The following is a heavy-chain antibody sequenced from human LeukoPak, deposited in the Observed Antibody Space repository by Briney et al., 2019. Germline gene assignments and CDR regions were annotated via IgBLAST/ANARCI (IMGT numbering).Heavy chain of an antibody. V-gene: IGHV4-30-4*01. CDR2: IYYSGST. J-gene: IGHJ4*02. CDR3: ARRMVGGGNSEFDY. CDR1: GGSISSGDYY. Sequence: PSETLSLTCTVSGGSISSGDYYWSWIRQPPGKGLEWIGYIYYSGSTYYNPSLKSRVTISVDTSKNQFSLKLSSVTAADTAVYYCARRMVGGGNSEFDYWGQGTLVTLSS. D-gene: IGHD4-23*01.